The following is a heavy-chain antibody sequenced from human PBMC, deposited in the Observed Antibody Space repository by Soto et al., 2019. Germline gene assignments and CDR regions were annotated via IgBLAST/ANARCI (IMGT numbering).Heavy chain of an antibody. D-gene: IGHD1-26*01. CDR1: GADINTYS. CDR3: ARDWEAGYNFYYGMDV. J-gene: IGHJ6*02. Sequence: SETLSLTCSVSGADINTYSWTWIRQPAGKGLEWIGRIYTSASINYNPSLKGRVTLSVDTSTNQVSLRLASVTAADTAIYYCARDWEAGYNFYYGMDVWGQGTTVTVSS. V-gene: IGHV4-4*07. CDR2: IYTSASI.